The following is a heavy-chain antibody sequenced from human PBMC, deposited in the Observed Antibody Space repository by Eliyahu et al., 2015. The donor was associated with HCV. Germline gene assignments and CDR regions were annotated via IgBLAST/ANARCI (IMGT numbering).Heavy chain of an antibody. CDR2: LFYGGRT. D-gene: IGHD3-22*01. J-gene: IGHJ1*01. CDR1: GDSISRDVFY. CDR3: ARLNYYGSQSH. Sequence: QLKVQESGPGLVKPSETLSLTCAVSGDSISRDVFYWGWIRQPPGKGLEWIGSLFYGGRTYHNPSLKSRATISADTSKNQISLRLRSVTAADTAVYYCARLNYYGSQSHWGPGTLVTVSS. V-gene: IGHV4-39*01.